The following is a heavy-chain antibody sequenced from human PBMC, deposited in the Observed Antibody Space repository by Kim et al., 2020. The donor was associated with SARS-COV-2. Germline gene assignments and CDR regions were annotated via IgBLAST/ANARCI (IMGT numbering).Heavy chain of an antibody. CDR3: AKDVEDSSVFDY. J-gene: IGHJ4*02. Sequence: YYADSVKGRFTISRDNSKNTLYLQMNSLRAEDTAVYYCAKDVEDSSVFDYWGQGTLVTVSS. V-gene: IGHV3-23*01. D-gene: IGHD6-6*01.